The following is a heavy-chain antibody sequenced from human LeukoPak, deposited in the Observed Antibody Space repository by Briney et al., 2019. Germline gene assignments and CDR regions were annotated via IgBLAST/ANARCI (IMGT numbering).Heavy chain of an antibody. CDR3: ARPGRIVGASRYYYMDV. J-gene: IGHJ6*03. V-gene: IGHV5-51*01. CDR1: GYSFTSYW. D-gene: IGHD1-26*01. CDR2: IYPGDSDT. Sequence: GESLEISCKGSGYSFTSYWIGWVRQMPGKGLEWMGIIYPGDSDTRYSPSFQGQVTISADKSISTAYLQWSGLKASDTAMYYCARPGRIVGASRYYYMDVWGKGTTVTVSS.